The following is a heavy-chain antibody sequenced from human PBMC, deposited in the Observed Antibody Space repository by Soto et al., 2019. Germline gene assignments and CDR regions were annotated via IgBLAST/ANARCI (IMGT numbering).Heavy chain of an antibody. CDR3: AKGYMVATDRIEH. V-gene: IGHV3-23*01. CDR1: GFNFSSYA. D-gene: IGHD3-10*01. Sequence: GGSLRLSCAASGFNFSSYAMSWFRQAPGKGLEWVSASSGSGGSTYYEDSVKGRFTISRDNSKNTLYLQMNSLRAEDTAVYYCAKGYMVATDRIEHWGRGSLVTVSS. J-gene: IGHJ1*01. CDR2: SSGSGGST.